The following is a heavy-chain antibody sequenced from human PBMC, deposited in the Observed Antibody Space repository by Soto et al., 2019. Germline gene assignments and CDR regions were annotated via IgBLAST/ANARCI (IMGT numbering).Heavy chain of an antibody. CDR3: AYRVPYWTYWDVGYFDP. D-gene: IGHD1-1*01. CDR1: GFSLTTSGVG. CDR2: IYWDDDK. Sequence: QITLKESGPTLVEPTETLTLTCSFSGFSLTTSGVGVGWLRQAPGKALECLGIIYWDDDKPYNPSLKNRLTISKXXSXNXXVLSMTYTEPVNTATYFCAYRVPYWTYWDVGYFDPWGPGTLVTVS. V-gene: IGHV2-5*02. J-gene: IGHJ5*02.